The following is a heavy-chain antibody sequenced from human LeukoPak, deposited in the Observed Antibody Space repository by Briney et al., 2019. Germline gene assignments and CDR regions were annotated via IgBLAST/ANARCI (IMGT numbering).Heavy chain of an antibody. CDR2: IYTSGST. CDR1: GSSVSSYY. Sequence: SETLSLTCTVSGSSVSSYYWSWIRQPAGKGLEWIGRIYTSGSTNYNPSLKSRVTMSVDTSKNQFSLKLSSVTAADTAVYYCARAVEYYDILTGYTIFDYWGQGTLVTVSS. CDR3: ARAVEYYDILTGYTIFDY. J-gene: IGHJ4*02. D-gene: IGHD3-9*01. V-gene: IGHV4-4*07.